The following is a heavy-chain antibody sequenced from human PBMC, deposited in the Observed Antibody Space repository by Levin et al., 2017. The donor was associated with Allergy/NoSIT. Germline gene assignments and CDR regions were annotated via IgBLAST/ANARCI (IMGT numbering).Heavy chain of an antibody. J-gene: IGHJ4*02. CDR1: GGSISSSSYY. CDR2: IYYSGST. CDR3: ARQYYYGSGSLY. V-gene: IGHV4-39*01. Sequence: SETLSLTCTVSGGSISSSSYYWGWIRQPPGKGLEWIGSIYYSGSTYYNPSLKSRVTISVDTSKNQFSLKLSSVTAADTAVYYCARQYYYGSGSLYWGQGTLVTVSS. D-gene: IGHD3-10*01.